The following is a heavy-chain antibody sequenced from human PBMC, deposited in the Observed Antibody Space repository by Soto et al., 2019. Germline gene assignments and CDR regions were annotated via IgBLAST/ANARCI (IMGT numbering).Heavy chain of an antibody. D-gene: IGHD2-21*02. CDR2: IIPIFGTA. V-gene: IGHV1-69*06. Sequence: SVKVSCKASGGTFSSYAISWVRQAPGQGLEWMGGIIPIFGTANYAQRFQGRVTITADKSTSTAYMELSSLRSEDTAVYYCARGSAYCGGDCYSDYWGQGTLVTVSS. CDR3: ARGSAYCGGDCYSDY. CDR1: GGTFSSYA. J-gene: IGHJ4*02.